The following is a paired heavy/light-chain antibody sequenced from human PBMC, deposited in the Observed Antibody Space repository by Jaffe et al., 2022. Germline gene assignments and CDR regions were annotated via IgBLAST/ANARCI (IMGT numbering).Heavy chain of an antibody. CDR2: ISWNSRSI. V-gene: IGHV3-9*01. CDR3: AKGIGPLANYFDY. J-gene: IGHJ4*02. Sequence: EVQLVESGGGLVQPGRSLRLSCAASGFTFDDYAMHWVRQAPGKGLEWVSGISWNSRSIGYADSVKGRFTISRDNAKNSLYLQMNSLRPEDTAFYYCAKGIGPLANYFDYWGQGTLVTVSS. CDR1: GFTFDDYA. D-gene: IGHD5-12*01.
Light chain of an antibody. CDR3: QQYNNWPF. V-gene: IGKV3-15*01. J-gene: IGKJ3*01. CDR2: DSS. Sequence: DIVMTQSPAALSVSPGERATLSCRASQSVSSNLAWYQQKPGQAPRLLIYDSSTRATGIPARFSGSGSGTEFTLTISSLQSEDFAVYYCQQYNNWPFFGPGTKVDIK. CDR1: QSVSSN.